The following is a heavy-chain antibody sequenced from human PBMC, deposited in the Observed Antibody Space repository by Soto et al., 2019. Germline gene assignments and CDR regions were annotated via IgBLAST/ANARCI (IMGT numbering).Heavy chain of an antibody. CDR3: ARCLHCSNGGRFDP. D-gene: IGHD2-8*01. CDR1: GVSISSTNW. V-gene: IGHV4-4*02. J-gene: IGHJ5*02. CDR2: VWPSGGT. Sequence: QVHLQESGPGLVTPSGTLSLTCAVSGVSISSTNWWTWVRQAPGKGLEWIGEVWPSGGTTYNPSLQNRVTISVDNSKNHLSLTLTSVTAADTAIYYCARCLHCSNGGRFDPWGQGALVTVSS.